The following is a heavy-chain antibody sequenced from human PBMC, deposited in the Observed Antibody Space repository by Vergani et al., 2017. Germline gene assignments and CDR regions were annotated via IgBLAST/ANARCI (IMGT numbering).Heavy chain of an antibody. D-gene: IGHD2-15*01. CDR3: AKPYCSGGSCYSDFDY. CDR1: GFTFSSYG. J-gene: IGHJ4*02. Sequence: VQLVESGGGLVQPGRSLRLSCAASGFTFSSYGMHWVRQAPGKGLEWVAVISYDGSNKYYADSVKGRFTISRDNSKNTLYLQMNSLRAEDTAVYYCAKPYCSGGSCYSDFDYWGQGTLVTVSS. V-gene: IGHV3-30*18. CDR2: ISYDGSNK.